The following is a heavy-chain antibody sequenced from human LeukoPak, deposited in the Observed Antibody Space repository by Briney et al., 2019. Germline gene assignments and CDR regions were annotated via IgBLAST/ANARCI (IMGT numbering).Heavy chain of an antibody. CDR1: GDSVSSNSAA. Sequence: SQTLSLTCAISGDSVSSNSAAWNWIRQSPSRGLEWLGRTYYRSKWYNDYAVSVKSRITINPDTSKNRFSLKLSSVTAADTAVYYCARDPICHDILTGCYPGAFDIWGQGTMVTVSS. CDR3: ARDPICHDILTGCYPGAFDI. D-gene: IGHD3-9*01. J-gene: IGHJ3*02. CDR2: TYYRSKWYN. V-gene: IGHV6-1*01.